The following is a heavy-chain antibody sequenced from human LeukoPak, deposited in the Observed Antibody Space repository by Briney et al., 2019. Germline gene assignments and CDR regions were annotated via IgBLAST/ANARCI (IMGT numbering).Heavy chain of an antibody. V-gene: IGHV3-49*04. CDR2: IRSKAYGGTT. Sequence: RSLRLSCTAFGFTFGNYAVSWVRQAPGKGLEWVGFIRSKAYGGTTEYAASVKGRFTISRDDSKSIAYLQMNSLKTEDTAVYYCTRDGPPRIGAYYYYGMDVWGQGTTVTVSS. J-gene: IGHJ6*02. CDR3: TRDGPPRIGAYYYYGMDV. CDR1: GFTFGNYA. D-gene: IGHD1-14*01.